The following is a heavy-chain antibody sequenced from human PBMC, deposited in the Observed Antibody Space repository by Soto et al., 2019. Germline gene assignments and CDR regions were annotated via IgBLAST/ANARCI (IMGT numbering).Heavy chain of an antibody. V-gene: IGHV2-70*01. D-gene: IGHD6-6*01. CDR3: ARIGEYSSRGYYYYGMDV. Sequence: KSGPTLVNPTQTLTLTCTFSGFSLSTSGMCVSWIRQPPGKALEWLALIDWDDDKYYSTSLKTRLTISKDTSKNQVVLTMTNMDPVDTATYYCARIGEYSSRGYYYYGMDVWGQGTTVTVSS. J-gene: IGHJ6*02. CDR1: GFSLSTSGMC. CDR2: IDWDDDK.